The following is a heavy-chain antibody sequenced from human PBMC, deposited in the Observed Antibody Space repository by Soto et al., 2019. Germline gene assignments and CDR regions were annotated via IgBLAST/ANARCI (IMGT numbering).Heavy chain of an antibody. D-gene: IGHD2-21*01. V-gene: IGHV1-58*01. CDR1: GFTFTSSA. J-gene: IGHJ3*02. CDR3: AADSTRVVVPNAFDI. CDR2: IVVGSGNT. Sequence: SVKVSCKASGFTFTSSAVQWVRQARGQRLEWIGWIVVGSGNTNYAQKFQERVTITRDMSTSTAYMELSSLRSEDTAVYYCAADSTRVVVPNAFDIWGQGTMVTVS.